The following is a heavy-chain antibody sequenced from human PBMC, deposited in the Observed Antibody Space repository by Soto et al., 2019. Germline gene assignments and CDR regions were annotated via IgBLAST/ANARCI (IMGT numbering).Heavy chain of an antibody. Sequence: GGSLRLSCAVSGFNLSSYAMHWARQAPGKGLEWLAVIWYDGSFKYYGDSVKGGFTISRDNSKNTLYLQMNSLRAEDTAVYYCARDFNLCMDVWGQGTTVTVSS. J-gene: IGHJ6*02. CDR3: ARDFNLCMDV. V-gene: IGHV3-33*01. CDR2: IWYDGSFK. CDR1: GFNLSSYA.